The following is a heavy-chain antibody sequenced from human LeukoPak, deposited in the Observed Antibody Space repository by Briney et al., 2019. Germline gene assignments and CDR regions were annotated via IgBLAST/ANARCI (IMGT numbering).Heavy chain of an antibody. Sequence: GGSQRLSCAASGFTFNSFAIHWARQAPGKGLEWVAVISNDGNTKHYADSVKGRFTVSRDNSKNTLYLQLNGLRRDDAALYFCARESALHGWTSAHLDYWGQGTLVTVSS. J-gene: IGHJ4*02. CDR3: ARESALHGWTSAHLDY. CDR1: GFTFNSFA. V-gene: IGHV3-30-3*01. CDR2: ISNDGNTK. D-gene: IGHD6-19*01.